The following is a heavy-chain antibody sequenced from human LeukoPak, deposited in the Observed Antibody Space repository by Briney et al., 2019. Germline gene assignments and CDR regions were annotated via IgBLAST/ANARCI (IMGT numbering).Heavy chain of an antibody. CDR2: IYYSGST. CDR3: ARPEYYDILTYAFDI. Sequence: SETLSLTCTVSGGSISSSSYYWGWIRQPPGKGMEWIRSIYYSGSTYYNPSLKSRVTISVDTSKKQFSLKLSSVTAADTAVYYCARPEYYDILTYAFDIWGQGTMVTVSS. J-gene: IGHJ3*02. V-gene: IGHV4-39*01. D-gene: IGHD3-9*01. CDR1: GGSISSSSYY.